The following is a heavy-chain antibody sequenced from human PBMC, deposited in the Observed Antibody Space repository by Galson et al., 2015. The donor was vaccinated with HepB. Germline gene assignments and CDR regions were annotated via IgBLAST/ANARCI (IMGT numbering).Heavy chain of an antibody. J-gene: IGHJ4*02. V-gene: IGHV3-33*01. CDR2: IWYDGSNK. D-gene: IGHD6-6*01. CDR1: GFTFSSYG. Sequence: SLRLSCAASGFTFSSYGMHWVRQAPGKGLEWVAVIWYDGSNKYYADSVKGRFTISRDNSKNTLYLQMNSLRAEDTAVYYCARQKIAARRSPLDYWGQGTLVTVSS. CDR3: ARQKIAARRSPLDY.